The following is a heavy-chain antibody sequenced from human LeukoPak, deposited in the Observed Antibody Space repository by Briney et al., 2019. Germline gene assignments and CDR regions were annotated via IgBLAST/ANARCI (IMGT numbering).Heavy chain of an antibody. CDR3: ALSRAGYYDSSGPSWAFDI. CDR2: IYYSGST. J-gene: IGHJ3*02. CDR1: GGSISSSSYY. Sequence: SETLSLTCTVSGGSISSSSYYWGWIRQPPGKGLEWIGSIYYSGSTYYNPSLKNRVTISVDTSKNQFSLKLSSVTAADTAVYYCALSRAGYYDSSGPSWAFDIWGQGTMVTVSS. V-gene: IGHV4-39*07. D-gene: IGHD3-22*01.